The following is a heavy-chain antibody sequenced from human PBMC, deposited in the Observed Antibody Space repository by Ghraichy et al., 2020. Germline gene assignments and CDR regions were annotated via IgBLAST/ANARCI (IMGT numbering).Heavy chain of an antibody. CDR2: IYYSGST. CDR1: GGSISSYY. CDR3: ARFIVGAILNWFDP. D-gene: IGHD1-26*01. Sequence: TLSLTCTVSGGSISSYYWSWIRQPPGKGLEWIGYIYYSGSTNYNPSLKSRVTISVDTSKNQFSLKLSSVTAADTAVYYCARFIVGAILNWFDPWGQGTLVTVSS. V-gene: IGHV4-59*08. J-gene: IGHJ5*02.